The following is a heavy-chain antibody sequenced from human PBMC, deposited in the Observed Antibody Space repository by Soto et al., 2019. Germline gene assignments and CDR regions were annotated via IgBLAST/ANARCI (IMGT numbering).Heavy chain of an antibody. CDR1: GYSFTSYW. V-gene: IGHV5-10-1*01. D-gene: IGHD2-2*01. CDR3: ARPIDSTVGMDV. J-gene: IGHJ6*01. CDR2: IDPSDSYT. Sequence: GESLQISCKGSGYSFTSYWISCVRQMPGKGLEWMGRIDPSDSYTNYSPSFQGHVTISADKYISTAYLQWSSLKASDTAMYYCARPIDSTVGMDVWGQGTTVTVS.